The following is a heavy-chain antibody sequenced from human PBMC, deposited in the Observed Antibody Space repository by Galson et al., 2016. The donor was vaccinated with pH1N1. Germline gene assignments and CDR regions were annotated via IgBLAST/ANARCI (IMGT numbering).Heavy chain of an antibody. CDR2: ISYNGHDE. CDR3: AREDWSYGDTYYNGMDV. V-gene: IGHV3-30*03. Sequence: SLRLSCAASGFNFDSFAMHWVRRAPGKGLEWVAFISYNGHDESYADSLKGRFTVSRDNSKNRLYLHMNSLRNEDTGLYYCAREDWSYGDTYYNGMDVWGQGTTVTVSS. CDR1: GFNFDSFA. D-gene: IGHD1-26*01. J-gene: IGHJ6*02.